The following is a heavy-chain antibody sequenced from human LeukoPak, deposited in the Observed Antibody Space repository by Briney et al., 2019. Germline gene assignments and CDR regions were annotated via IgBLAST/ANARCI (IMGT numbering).Heavy chain of an antibody. CDR2: ISYDGSNK. CDR3: AKEFYGDYADAFDI. D-gene: IGHD4-17*01. J-gene: IGHJ3*02. CDR1: GFTFSSYG. Sequence: GRSLRLSCAASGFTFSSYGMHWVRQAPGKGLEWVAVISYDGSNKYYADSVKGRFTISRDNSKNTLYLQMNSLRAESTAVYYCAKEFYGDYADAFDIWGQGTMVTVSS. V-gene: IGHV3-30*18.